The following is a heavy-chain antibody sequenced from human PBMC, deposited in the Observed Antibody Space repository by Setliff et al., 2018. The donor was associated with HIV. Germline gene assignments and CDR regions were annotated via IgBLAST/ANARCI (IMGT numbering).Heavy chain of an antibody. CDR1: GGTFSSYA. CDR3: ATNRAQLTLTYYYYYMDV. Sequence: GASVKVSCKASGGTFSSYAISWVRRAPGQGPEWMGAIIPIFGTTKDAQRFQGRVTITADASTSTAYMELGSLRSEDTSVYYCATNRAQLTLTYYYYYMDVWGKGTTGTVSS. CDR2: IIPIFGTT. J-gene: IGHJ6*03. V-gene: IGHV1-69*13. D-gene: IGHD6-13*01.